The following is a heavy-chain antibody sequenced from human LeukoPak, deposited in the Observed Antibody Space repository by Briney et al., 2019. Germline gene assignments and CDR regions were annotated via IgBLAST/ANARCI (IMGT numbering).Heavy chain of an antibody. CDR3: AKDLGYSGDY. CDR2: ICYDGSNK. Sequence: PGGSLRLSCAAAGFTFSSYGMHWVRQARGKGMYLVAVICYDGSNKYYADSVKGRFTISRDNSKNTLYLQMNSLRAEDTAVYYCAKDLGYSGDYWGQGTLVTVSS. CDR1: GFTFSSYG. J-gene: IGHJ4*02. V-gene: IGHV3-33*06. D-gene: IGHD6-13*01.